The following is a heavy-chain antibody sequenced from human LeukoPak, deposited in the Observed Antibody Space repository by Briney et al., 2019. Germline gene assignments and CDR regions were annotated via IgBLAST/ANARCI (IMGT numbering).Heavy chain of an antibody. Sequence: GGSLRLSCAASGFTFSSYAMHWVRQAPGKGLEWVAVISYDGSNKYYADSVKGRFTISRDNSKNTLYLQMNGLRAEDTAVYYCATSGWYLLYFDYWGQGTLVTVSS. CDR1: GFTFSSYA. D-gene: IGHD6-19*01. J-gene: IGHJ4*02. V-gene: IGHV3-30*04. CDR3: ATSGWYLLYFDY. CDR2: ISYDGSNK.